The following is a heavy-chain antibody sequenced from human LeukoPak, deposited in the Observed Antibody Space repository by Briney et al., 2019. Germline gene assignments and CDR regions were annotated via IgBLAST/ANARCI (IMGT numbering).Heavy chain of an antibody. CDR1: GGTFSSYA. CDR3: ARDKRQYYYGSGSYNWFDP. Sequence: SVKVCCKASGGTFSSYAISLVRQAPGQGLEWMGRIIPILGIANYAQKFQGRVTITADKSTSTAYMELSSLRSEDTAVYYCARDKRQYYYGSGSYNWFDPWGQGTLVTVSS. D-gene: IGHD3-10*01. J-gene: IGHJ5*02. CDR2: IIPILGIA. V-gene: IGHV1-69*04.